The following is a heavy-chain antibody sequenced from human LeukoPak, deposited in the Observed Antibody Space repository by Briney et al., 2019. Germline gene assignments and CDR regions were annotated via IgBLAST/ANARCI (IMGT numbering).Heavy chain of an antibody. D-gene: IGHD3-3*01. J-gene: IGHJ4*02. CDR1: GFTFSSYS. CDR3: ARSARLMKGVVEVTALDD. Sequence: GGSLRLSCAASGFTFSSYSMSWVRQAPGKGLEWVSSISSSSSYIYYADSVKGRFTISRDNAKNSLYLQMNSLRAEDTAVYYCARSARLMKGVVEVTALDDWGQGTLVTVSS. V-gene: IGHV3-21*01. CDR2: ISSSSSYI.